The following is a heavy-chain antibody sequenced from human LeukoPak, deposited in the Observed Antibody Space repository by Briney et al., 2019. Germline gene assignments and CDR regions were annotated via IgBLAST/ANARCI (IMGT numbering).Heavy chain of an antibody. Sequence: GGSLRLSCAASGLTFSSYAMSWVRQAPGKGLEWVSAVSDSGGSTYYADSVKGRFTISRDNSKNTLYLQMDSLRVEDTAVYYCARDPPGIRVPGVWGQGTLVAVSS. CDR1: GLTFSSYA. J-gene: IGHJ4*02. CDR2: VSDSGGST. V-gene: IGHV3-23*01. D-gene: IGHD6-19*01. CDR3: ARDPPGIRVPGV.